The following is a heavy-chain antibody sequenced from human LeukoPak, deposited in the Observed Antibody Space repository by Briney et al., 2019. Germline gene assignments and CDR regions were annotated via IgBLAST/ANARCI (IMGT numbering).Heavy chain of an antibody. CDR2: MNPNSGNT. J-gene: IGHJ4*02. V-gene: IGHV1-18*01. Sequence: GASVKVSCKASGYTFTSYGINWVRQATGQGLEWMGWMNPNSGNTGYAQKFQGRVTITTDTSTSTAYMELRSLRSDDTAVYYCARDTRVHQAYCGGDCYFPGGYWGQGTLVTVSS. D-gene: IGHD2-21*02. CDR1: GYTFTSYG. CDR3: ARDTRVHQAYCGGDCYFPGGY.